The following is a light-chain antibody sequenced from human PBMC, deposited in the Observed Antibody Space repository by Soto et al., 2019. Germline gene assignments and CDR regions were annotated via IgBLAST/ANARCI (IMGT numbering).Light chain of an antibody. V-gene: IGLV2-14*01. CDR1: SSDVGGYKS. CDR3: RSYTSSTSNV. CDR2: DVS. Sequence: QSALTQPASVSGSPGQSITISCTGTSSDVGGYKSVSWYQQHPGKAPKLMIYDVSNRPSGVSSRFSGSHSGSTASLTISGLQAEGEAYYYCRSYTSSTSNVFGTGTQLTVL. J-gene: IGLJ7*01.